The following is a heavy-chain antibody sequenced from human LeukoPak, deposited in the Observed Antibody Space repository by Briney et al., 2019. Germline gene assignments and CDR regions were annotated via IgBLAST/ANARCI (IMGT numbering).Heavy chain of an antibody. J-gene: IGHJ4*02. CDR2: ISSSGSTI. Sequence: GGSLRLSCAASGFTFSSYEMNWVRQAPGKGLEWVSYISSSGSTIYYADSVKGRFTISRDNSKNTLYLQMNSLRAEDTAVYYCAKSGLNRFDYWGQGTLVTVSA. V-gene: IGHV3-48*03. CDR3: AKSGLNRFDY. D-gene: IGHD2-15*01. CDR1: GFTFSSYE.